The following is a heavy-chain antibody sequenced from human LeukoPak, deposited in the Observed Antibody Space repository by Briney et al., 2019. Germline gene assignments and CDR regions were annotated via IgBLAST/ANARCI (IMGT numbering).Heavy chain of an antibody. CDR1: GYTFTGYY. CDR3: VRGGLHCRGTDCYSTGLFDS. D-gene: IGHD2-21*02. CDR2: INPNSGGT. Sequence: ASVKVSCKASGYTFTGYYMHWVRQAPGQGLEWMGWINPNSGGTNYAPRFQGRVTMTRNMSISTAYMELSSLRSEDTAVCYCVRGGLHCRGTDCYSTGLFDSWGRGTLVIVSS. V-gene: IGHV1-2*02. J-gene: IGHJ4*02.